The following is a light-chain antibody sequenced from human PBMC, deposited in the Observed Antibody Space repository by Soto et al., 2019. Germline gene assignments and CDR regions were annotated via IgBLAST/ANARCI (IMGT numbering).Light chain of an antibody. CDR2: KAS. Sequence: DIQMTQSPSTLSASVGDRVTITCRASQSISSWLAWYQQKPGKAPKLLIYKASSLKNGVPSRFSGSGSGTEFTLTISSLQPDDFATYYCQQYNSYSRMYTFGQGTKLEIK. V-gene: IGKV1-5*03. CDR1: QSISSW. CDR3: QQYNSYSRMYT. J-gene: IGKJ2*01.